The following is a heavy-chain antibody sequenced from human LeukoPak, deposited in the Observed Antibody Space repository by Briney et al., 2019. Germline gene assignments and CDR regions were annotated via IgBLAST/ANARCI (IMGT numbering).Heavy chain of an antibody. CDR2: ISAYNGNT. V-gene: IGHV1-18*01. J-gene: IGHJ4*02. Sequence: GASVKVSCKASGYTFTSYGISWVRQAPGQGLEWMGWISAYNGNTNYAQKLQGRVTMTTDTSTSTAYMELRSLRSDDTAVYCCARSPHDYSNYGYFDYWGQGTLVTVSS. CDR3: ARSPHDYSNYGYFDY. CDR1: GYTFTSYG. D-gene: IGHD4-11*01.